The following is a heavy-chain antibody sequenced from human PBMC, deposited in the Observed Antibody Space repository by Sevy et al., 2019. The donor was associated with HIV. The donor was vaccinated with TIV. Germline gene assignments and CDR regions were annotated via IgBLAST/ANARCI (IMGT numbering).Heavy chain of an antibody. CDR3: ARSIVGASGGDAFDI. D-gene: IGHD1-26*01. Sequence: SETLSLTCTVSGGSISSGGYYWSWIRQHPGKGLEWIGYIYYSGSTYYNPSLKSRVTISVDTSKNQFSLKLSSVTAADTAVDYCARSIVGASGGDAFDIWGQGTMVTVSS. V-gene: IGHV4-31*03. CDR2: IYYSGST. J-gene: IGHJ3*02. CDR1: GGSISSGGYY.